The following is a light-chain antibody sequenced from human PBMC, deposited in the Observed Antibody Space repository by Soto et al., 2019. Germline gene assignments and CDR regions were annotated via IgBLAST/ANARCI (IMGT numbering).Light chain of an antibody. V-gene: IGLV2-14*01. J-gene: IGLJ3*02. Sequence: QSALTQPASVSGSPGQSITISCTGTSSDVGGYNYVSWYQQHPGKAPKLIIYEVSNRPSGVSNRFSGSKSGNTASLTISGLQAEDEADYYCSSYTTSSTWVFGGGTKLPS. CDR2: EVS. CDR1: SSDVGGYNY. CDR3: SSYTTSSTWV.